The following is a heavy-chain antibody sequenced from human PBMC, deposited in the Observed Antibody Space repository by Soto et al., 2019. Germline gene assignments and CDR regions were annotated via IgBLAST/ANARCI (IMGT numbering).Heavy chain of an antibody. CDR1: GFTFRDYY. V-gene: IGHV3-11*01. D-gene: IGHD4-17*01. CDR3: ASPTVTTYYYGMDV. CDR2: ISSSGSTI. Sequence: QVQLVESGGGLVKPGGSLRLSCAASGFTFRDYYMSWIRQAPGKGLEWVSYISSSGSTIYYADSLKGRFTISRDNAKNSLYLPMNSLRAEDTAVYYCASPTVTTYYYGMDVWGQGTTVTVSS. J-gene: IGHJ6*02.